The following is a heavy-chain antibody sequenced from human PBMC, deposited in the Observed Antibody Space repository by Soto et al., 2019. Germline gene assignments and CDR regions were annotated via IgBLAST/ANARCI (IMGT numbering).Heavy chain of an antibody. J-gene: IGHJ6*02. Sequence: QVQLVESGGGVVQPGRSLRLSCAASGFTFSSYAMHWVRQAPGKGLEWVAVISYDGSNKYYADSVKGRFTISRDNSKNTLYLQMNSLRAEDTAVYYCARDRGYCSGGSCYSYYGMDVWGQGTTVTVSS. D-gene: IGHD2-15*01. CDR3: ARDRGYCSGGSCYSYYGMDV. CDR1: GFTFSSYA. V-gene: IGHV3-30-3*01. CDR2: ISYDGSNK.